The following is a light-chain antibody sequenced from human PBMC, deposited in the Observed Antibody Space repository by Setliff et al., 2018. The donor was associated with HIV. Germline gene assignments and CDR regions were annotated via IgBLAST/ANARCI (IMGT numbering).Light chain of an antibody. CDR1: SSDLGGYNY. Sequence: QSALTQPASVSGSPGQSIALSCTGSSSDLGGYNYVSWHQQYPGKAPKLMIYDVTERPSGVSSRFSGSKSGNTASLPISGLQAEDESDYYCSSYTATTSSYGGVGGGT. CDR2: DVT. CDR3: SSYTATTSSYGG. V-gene: IGLV2-14*03. J-gene: IGLJ2*01.